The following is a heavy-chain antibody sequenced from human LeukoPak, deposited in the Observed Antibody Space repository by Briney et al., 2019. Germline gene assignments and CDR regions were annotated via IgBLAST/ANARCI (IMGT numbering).Heavy chain of an antibody. Sequence: GGSLRLSCGASGFTFSNYAMSWVRQAPGKGLEWVSTSSGNGGSTYYGDSGKGRFTISRDNVKNTLHLQMSSLRAEDTAVYYCARDSNWNNGGFDYWGQGTLVTVSA. CDR3: ARDSNWNNGGFDY. D-gene: IGHD1/OR15-1a*01. CDR2: SSGNGGST. V-gene: IGHV3-23*01. J-gene: IGHJ4*02. CDR1: GFTFSNYA.